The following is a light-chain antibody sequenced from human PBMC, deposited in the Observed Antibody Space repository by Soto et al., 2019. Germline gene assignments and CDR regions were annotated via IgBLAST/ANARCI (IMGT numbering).Light chain of an antibody. J-gene: IGKJ1*01. CDR1: QSVSSN. CDR3: QQYNNWPVT. Sequence: EIVMTQSPATLSVSPGERATLSCRASQSVSSNLAWYQQKPGQAPRLLIYGASTRATGIPARFSGSGSGTKFTLTISSLQSEDFVVYSCQQYNNWPVTFGQGTKV. V-gene: IGKV3-15*01. CDR2: GAS.